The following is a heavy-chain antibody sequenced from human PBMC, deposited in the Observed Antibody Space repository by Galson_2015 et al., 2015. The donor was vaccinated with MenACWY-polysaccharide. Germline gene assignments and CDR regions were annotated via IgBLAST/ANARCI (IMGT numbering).Heavy chain of an antibody. V-gene: IGHV3-30*18. Sequence: SLRLSCAASGFIFSSYGMHWVRQAPGKGLEWVAMISNDGINKYYVDSVEGRFTISRDNSKNTLYLQVNSLRGEDTAVYYCAKDPWELVWGQGTLVTVSS. CDR2: ISNDGINK. D-gene: IGHD3-10*01. CDR3: AKDPWELV. CDR1: GFIFSSYG. J-gene: IGHJ4*02.